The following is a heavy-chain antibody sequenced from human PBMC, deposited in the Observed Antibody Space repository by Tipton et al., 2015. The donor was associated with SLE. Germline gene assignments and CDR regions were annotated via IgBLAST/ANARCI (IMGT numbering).Heavy chain of an antibody. CDR1: GGSISSGSYY. Sequence: TLSLTCTVSGGSISSGSYYWGWIRQPPGKGLEWIGSIHYSGSIFYSSSLKSRVTISLDTSKNQFSLKVSSVTAADTAVYYCAKLWNNYYDASDIWGQGTTVTVSS. J-gene: IGHJ3*02. CDR2: IHYSGSI. D-gene: IGHD4-11*01. CDR3: AKLWNNYYDASDI. V-gene: IGHV4-39*07.